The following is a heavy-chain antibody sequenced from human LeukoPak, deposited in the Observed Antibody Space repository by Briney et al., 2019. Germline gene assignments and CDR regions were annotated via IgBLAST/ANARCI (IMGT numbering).Heavy chain of an antibody. CDR1: GGTFSSYA. Sequence: GASVKVSCKASGGTFSSYAISWVRQAPGQGLEWMGGIIPIFGTANYAQKFQGRVTITADESTSTAYMELSSLRSEDTAVYYCARAGTYYGSGSFYYYYGMDVWGQGTTVTASS. D-gene: IGHD3-10*01. CDR3: ARAGTYYGSGSFYYYYGMDV. V-gene: IGHV1-69*13. CDR2: IIPIFGTA. J-gene: IGHJ6*02.